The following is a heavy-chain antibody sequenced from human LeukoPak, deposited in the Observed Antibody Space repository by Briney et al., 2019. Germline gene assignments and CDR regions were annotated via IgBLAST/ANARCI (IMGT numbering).Heavy chain of an antibody. D-gene: IGHD3-22*01. CDR1: GFTFGDHS. CDR2: IREDGSEE. V-gene: IGHV3-7*01. CDR3: ARNLYFERSSYRPIDY. Sequence: QPGGSLRLSCVASGFTFGDHSMSWFRQAPEKGLEWVANIREDGSEEHYVASVRGRFTISRDNVKNSLFLQMNSLGAGDTAVYYCARNLYFERSSYRPIDYWGQGTQVTVSS. J-gene: IGHJ4*02.